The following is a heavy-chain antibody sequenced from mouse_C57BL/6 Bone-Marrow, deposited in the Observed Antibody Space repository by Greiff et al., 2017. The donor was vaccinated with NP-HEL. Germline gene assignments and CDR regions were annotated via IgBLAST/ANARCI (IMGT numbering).Heavy chain of an antibody. CDR2: ISDGGSYT. J-gene: IGHJ3*01. D-gene: IGHD2-4*01. CDR3: ARDLYYDYDGFAY. V-gene: IGHV5-4*01. Sequence: EVQVVESGGGLVKPGGSLKLSCAASGFTFSSYAMSWVRQTPEKRLEWVATISDGGSYTYYPDNVKGRFTISRDNAKNNLYLQMSHLKSEDTAMYYCARDLYYDYDGFAYWGQGTLVTVSA. CDR1: GFTFSSYA.